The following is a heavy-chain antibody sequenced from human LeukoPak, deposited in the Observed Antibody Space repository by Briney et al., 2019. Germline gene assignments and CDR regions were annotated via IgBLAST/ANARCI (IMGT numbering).Heavy chain of an antibody. CDR3: ARGPYSGSYESYFDY. Sequence: GASVKVSCKASGGTFSSYAISWVRQAPGQGLEWMGGIIPIFGTANYAQKFQGRVTITADESTSTAYMELSSLRSEDTAVYYCARGPYSGSYESYFDYWGQGTLVTVSS. J-gene: IGHJ4*02. CDR2: IIPIFGTA. V-gene: IGHV1-69*13. D-gene: IGHD1-26*01. CDR1: GGTFSSYA.